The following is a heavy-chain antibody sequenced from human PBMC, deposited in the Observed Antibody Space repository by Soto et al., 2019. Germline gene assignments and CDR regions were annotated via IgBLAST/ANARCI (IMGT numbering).Heavy chain of an antibody. CDR1: GFTFSSYA. Sequence: QVQLVESGGGVVQPGRSLRLSCAASGFTFSSYAMHWVRQAPGKGLEWVAVISYDGSNKYYADSVKGRFTISRDNSKNTLYLQMNSLRAEDTAVYYCARGGGKWLRYLSLYWYFDLWGRGTLVTVSS. CDR2: ISYDGSNK. CDR3: ARGGGKWLRYLSLYWYFDL. J-gene: IGHJ2*01. V-gene: IGHV3-30-3*01. D-gene: IGHD5-12*01.